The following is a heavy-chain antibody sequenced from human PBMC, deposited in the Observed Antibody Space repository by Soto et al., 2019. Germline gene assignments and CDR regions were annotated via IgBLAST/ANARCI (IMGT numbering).Heavy chain of an antibody. Sequence: PSETLSLTCTVSGGSISSGDYYWSWIRQPPGKGLEWIGYIYHSGSTYYNPSLKSRVTISVDTSKNQFSLKLSSVTAADTAVYYCARGVGQQLVPWYFDYWGQGTLVTVSS. V-gene: IGHV4-30-4*01. CDR3: ARGVGQQLVPWYFDY. CDR1: GGSISSGDYY. D-gene: IGHD6-13*01. J-gene: IGHJ4*02. CDR2: IYHSGST.